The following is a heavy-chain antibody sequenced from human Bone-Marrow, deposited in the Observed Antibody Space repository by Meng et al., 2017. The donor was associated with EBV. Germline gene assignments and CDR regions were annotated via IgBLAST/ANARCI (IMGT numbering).Heavy chain of an antibody. J-gene: IGHJ4*02. Sequence: QGQVVQAGAEGKKPGSSVTVSCKAPGGTLTSDAISWVRQAPGQGLEWMGGLIPMSGAPNYAQKFQGRITITADESTSTHYMDLSSLRSEDTAVYYCARVLGVIAAVPGYWGQGTLVTVSS. V-gene: IGHV1-69*01. D-gene: IGHD6-13*01. CDR2: LIPMSGAP. CDR3: ARVLGVIAAVPGY. CDR1: GGTLTSDA.